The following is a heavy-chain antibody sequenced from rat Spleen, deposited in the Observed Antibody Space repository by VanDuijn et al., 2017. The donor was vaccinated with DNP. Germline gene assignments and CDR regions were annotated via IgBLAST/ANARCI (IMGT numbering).Heavy chain of an antibody. Sequence: EVQLVESGGGLVQPGRSLKLSCAASGFTFSDYNMAWVRQAPAKGLEWVATITNTVGSRAYYPDSVKGRFTISRDDAKSSLYRQMASLRSEDTYTYYCAKDGMYSTDGAYWYFDFWGPGTMVTVSS. J-gene: IGHJ1*01. CDR1: GFTFSDYN. V-gene: IGHV5S10*01. D-gene: IGHD1-6*01. CDR2: ITNTVGSRA. CDR3: AKDGMYSTDGAYWYFDF.